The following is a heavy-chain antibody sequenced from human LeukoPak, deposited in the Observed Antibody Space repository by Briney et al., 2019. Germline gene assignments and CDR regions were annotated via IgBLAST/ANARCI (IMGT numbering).Heavy chain of an antibody. Sequence: SETLSLTCTVYGGSFSGYYWSWIRQPPGKGLEWIGEINHSGSTNYNPSLKSRVSISVDTSKNQFSLKLSSVTAADTAVYYCARVTSGYENFDYWGQGTLVTVSS. CDR3: ARVTSGYENFDY. D-gene: IGHD5-12*01. J-gene: IGHJ4*02. CDR1: GGSFSGYY. V-gene: IGHV4-34*01. CDR2: INHSGST.